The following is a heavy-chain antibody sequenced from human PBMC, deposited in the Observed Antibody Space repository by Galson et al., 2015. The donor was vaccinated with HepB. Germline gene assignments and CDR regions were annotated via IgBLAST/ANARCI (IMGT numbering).Heavy chain of an antibody. Sequence: QSGAEVKKPGESLKISCKGSGYSFTSYWIGWVRQMPGKGLEWMGIIYPGDSDTRYSPSFQGQVTISADKSISTAYLQWSSLKASDTAMYYCARGYCSSTSCYWAFDYWGQGTLVAVSS. J-gene: IGHJ4*02. V-gene: IGHV5-51*03. CDR2: IYPGDSDT. CDR3: ARGYCSSTSCYWAFDY. CDR1: GYSFTSYW. D-gene: IGHD2-2*01.